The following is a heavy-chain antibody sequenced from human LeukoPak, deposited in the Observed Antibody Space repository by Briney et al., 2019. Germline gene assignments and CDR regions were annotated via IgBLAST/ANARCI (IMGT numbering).Heavy chain of an antibody. Sequence: SETLSLTCTVSGGSISSYYWTWIRQPPGKGLEWIGYIYYSGNANYNPSLKSRVTISVDTSKNQFSLNLSSVTAADTAVYYCARHEYYPGDFDYWGQGTLVTVSS. J-gene: IGHJ4*02. D-gene: IGHD3-10*01. CDR3: ARHEYYPGDFDY. CDR1: GGSISSYY. CDR2: IYYSGNA. V-gene: IGHV4-59*08.